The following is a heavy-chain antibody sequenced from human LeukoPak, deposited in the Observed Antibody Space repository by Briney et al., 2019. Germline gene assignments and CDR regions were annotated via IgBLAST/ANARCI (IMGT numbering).Heavy chain of an antibody. D-gene: IGHD2-2*01. J-gene: IGHJ3*02. CDR1: GFTFSSFG. CDR2: ISYSSSLT. CDR3: AKEMGYGSGTTYYSVAFDI. Sequence: PGGSLRLSCAASGFTFSSFGMNWVRQAPGKGLEWVSYISYSSSLTDYADSVKGRFTISRDNSKNTLYLHMSSLSAEDTAVYYCAKEMGYGSGTTYYSVAFDIWGQGTMVTVSS. V-gene: IGHV3-48*01.